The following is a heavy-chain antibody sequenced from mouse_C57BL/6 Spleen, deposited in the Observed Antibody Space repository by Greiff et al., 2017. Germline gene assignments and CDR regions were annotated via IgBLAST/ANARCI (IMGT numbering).Heavy chain of an antibody. D-gene: IGHD1-1*01. CDR2: ISDGGSYT. CDR3: ARSTTVVADWYFDV. J-gene: IGHJ1*03. V-gene: IGHV5-4*03. Sequence: EVKLVESGGGLVKPGGSLKLSCAASGFTFSSYAMSWVRQTPEKRLEWVATISDGGSYTYYPDNVKGRFTISRDNAKNNLYLQMSHLKSEDTAMYYCARSTTVVADWYFDVWGTGTTVTVSS. CDR1: GFTFSSYA.